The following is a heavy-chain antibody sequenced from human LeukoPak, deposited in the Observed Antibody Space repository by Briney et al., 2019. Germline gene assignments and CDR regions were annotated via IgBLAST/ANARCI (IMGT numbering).Heavy chain of an antibody. J-gene: IGHJ4*02. CDR3: ASSGSYKFDY. CDR2: ITASGNAM. D-gene: IGHD1-26*01. Sequence: GGSLRLSCAASGFTFSSYSLNWVRQARGKGLEWVSHITASGNAMFYADSVKGGFNISRDNAKNSLYLQMNSLRDEDRAVYYCASSGSYKFDYWGQGTLVTVSS. V-gene: IGHV3-48*02. CDR1: GFTFSSYS.